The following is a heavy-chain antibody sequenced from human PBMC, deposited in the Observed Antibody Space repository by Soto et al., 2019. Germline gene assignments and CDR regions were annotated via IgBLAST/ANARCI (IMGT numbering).Heavy chain of an antibody. J-gene: IGHJ1*01. V-gene: IGHV1-18*01. D-gene: IGHD2-21*01. Sequence: ASVKVSCKGSGYTFSSYGYSWVRQAPGQGLEWMGWISAYNGNTNYAQKIQGRVTMTADTSTNTAYMELRTLRSDDTAVYYCARDVADAHCGDDCLTYTEYFQYWGQGSLVTVSS. CDR1: GYTFSSYG. CDR3: ARDVADAHCGDDCLTYTEYFQY. CDR2: ISAYNGNT.